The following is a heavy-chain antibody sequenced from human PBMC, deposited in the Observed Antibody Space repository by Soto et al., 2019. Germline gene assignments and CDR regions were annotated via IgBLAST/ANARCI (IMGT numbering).Heavy chain of an antibody. V-gene: IGHV4-31*03. D-gene: IGHD3-22*01. Sequence: SETLSLSCTVSGGSISSGGYYWSWIRQHPGKGLEWIGYIYYSGSTYYNPSLKSRVTISVDTSKNQFSLKLSSVTAADTAVYYCARAPTADTYYYDSSGYYAWGQGTLVTVSS. CDR1: GGSISSGGYY. J-gene: IGHJ5*02. CDR2: IYYSGST. CDR3: ARAPTADTYYYDSSGYYA.